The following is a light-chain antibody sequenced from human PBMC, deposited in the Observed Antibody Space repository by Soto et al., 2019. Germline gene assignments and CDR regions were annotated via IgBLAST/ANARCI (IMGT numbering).Light chain of an antibody. Sequence: QSVLTQPASASGTPGQRSTISCSGSSSNIGHNSVNWYQQLPGTAPKLLIYSSNQRPSGVPDRFSGSKSGTSASLAISGLQSGDEAHYYCAAWDDSLNGVVFGGGTQLSVL. CDR1: SSNIGHNS. CDR3: AAWDDSLNGVV. J-gene: IGLJ3*02. V-gene: IGLV1-44*01. CDR2: SSN.